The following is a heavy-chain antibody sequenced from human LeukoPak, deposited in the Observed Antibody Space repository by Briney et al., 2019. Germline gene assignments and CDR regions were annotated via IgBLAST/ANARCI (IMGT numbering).Heavy chain of an antibody. Sequence: SETLSLTCTVSGGSISSYYWSWIRQPPGKGLEWIEYIYYSGSTNYNPSLKSRVTMSVDTSKNQFSLKLDSVTAADTAVYYCARAPYYDFWSGYSDNYFDPWGQGTLVTVSS. J-gene: IGHJ5*02. CDR3: ARAPYYDFWSGYSDNYFDP. V-gene: IGHV4-59*01. D-gene: IGHD3-3*01. CDR2: IYYSGST. CDR1: GGSISSYY.